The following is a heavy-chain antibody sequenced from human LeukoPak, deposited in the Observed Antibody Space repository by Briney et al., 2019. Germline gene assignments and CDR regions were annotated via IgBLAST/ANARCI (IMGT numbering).Heavy chain of an antibody. CDR1: GGSVSSSSYY. CDR2: ISYSGST. V-gene: IGHV4-39*01. CDR3: ARPLITFGGVID. J-gene: IGHJ4*02. D-gene: IGHD3-16*02. Sequence: TSETLSLTCTVSGGSVSSSSYYWGWVRQPPGKGLEWTGTISYSGSTYYNPSLKSRVTISVDTSKNQFSLKLSSVTAADTAVYYCARPLITFGGVIDWGQGTLVTVSS.